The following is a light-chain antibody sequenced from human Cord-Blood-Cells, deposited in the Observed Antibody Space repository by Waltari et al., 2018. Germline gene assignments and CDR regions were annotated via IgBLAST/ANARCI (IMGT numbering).Light chain of an antibody. J-gene: IGKJ4*01. V-gene: IGKV3D-15*01. CDR3: QQYNNWPPLT. Sequence: EIVMTQSPATLSVSPGERAPLPCRASQSVSSNLAWYQQKPGQAPRLLIYGASIRATGIPARFSGSGSGTEFTLTISSLQSEDFAVYYCQQYNNWPPLTFGGGTKVEIK. CDR2: GAS. CDR1: QSVSSN.